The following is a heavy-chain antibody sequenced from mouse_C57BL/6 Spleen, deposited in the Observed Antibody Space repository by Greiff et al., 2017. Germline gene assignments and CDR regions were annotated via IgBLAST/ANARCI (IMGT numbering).Heavy chain of an antibody. CDR2: IDPSDSDT. J-gene: IGHJ1*03. CDR1: GYTFTSYW. D-gene: IGHD4-1*01. CDR3: ARNWGDWYFDV. Sequence: VQLQQPGAELVRPGSSVKLSCKASGYTFTSYWMHWVKQRPIQGLEWIGNIDPSDSDTHYNQKFKDKATLTVDKSSSTAYMQLSSLTSEDSAVYYFARNWGDWYFDVWGTGTTVTVSS. V-gene: IGHV1-52*01.